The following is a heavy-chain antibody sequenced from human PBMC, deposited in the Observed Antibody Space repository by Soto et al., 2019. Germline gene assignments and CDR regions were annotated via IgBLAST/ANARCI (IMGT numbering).Heavy chain of an antibody. J-gene: IGHJ6*02. CDR2: INHSGST. D-gene: IGHD1-1*01. CDR3: ARVGVGSNWNIYYYYYGMDV. Sequence: TLSLTCAVYGGSFSGYYWSWIRQPPGKGLEWIGEINHSGSTNYNPSLKSRVTISVDTSKNQFSLKLSSVTAADTAVYYCARVGVGSNWNIYYYYYGMDVWGQGTTVTVSS. CDR1: GGSFSGYY. V-gene: IGHV4-34*01.